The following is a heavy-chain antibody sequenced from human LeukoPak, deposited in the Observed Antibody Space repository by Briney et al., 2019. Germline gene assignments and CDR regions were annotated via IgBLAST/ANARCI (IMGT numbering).Heavy chain of an antibody. D-gene: IGHD1-26*01. CDR1: GFTFSSYG. CDR3: AKEPRYCGSHWLDL. Sequence: GGSLRLSCAASGFTFSSYGMHWVRQAPGKGLEWVAVISYDGSNKYYADSVKGRFTISRDNSKNTLYLQMNSLRAEDTAVYYCAKEPRYCGSHWLDLWGQGTLVTVSS. J-gene: IGHJ5*02. V-gene: IGHV3-30*18. CDR2: ISYDGSNK.